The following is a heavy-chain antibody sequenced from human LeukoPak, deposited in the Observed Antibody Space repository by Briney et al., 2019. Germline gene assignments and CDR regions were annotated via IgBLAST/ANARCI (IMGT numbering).Heavy chain of an antibody. CDR1: GFTFSSYA. D-gene: IGHD2-21*01. J-gene: IGHJ4*02. CDR2: ISGSGGST. Sequence: GGSLRLSCAASGFTFSSYAMSWVRQAPGKGLEWVSAISGSGGSTYYADSVKGRFTISRDNSKNTLYLQMNSLRAEDTAVYHCAKDLSLGLVADFDYWGQGTLVTVSS. V-gene: IGHV3-23*01. CDR3: AKDLSLGLVADFDY.